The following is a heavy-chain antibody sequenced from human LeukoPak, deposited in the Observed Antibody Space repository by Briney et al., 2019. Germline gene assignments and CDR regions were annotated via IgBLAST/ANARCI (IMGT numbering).Heavy chain of an antibody. CDR2: INPNSGGT. CDR1: GYTFTGYY. CDR3: VRAAEYSGDDYFWFDY. D-gene: IGHD5-12*01. V-gene: IGHV1-2*02. J-gene: IGHJ4*02. Sequence: ASVKVSCKASGYTFTGYYIHWVRQAPGQGLEWMGWINPNSGGTNLVQKFQGRVTMTRDTSISTAYMELSRLRSDDTAVYYCVRAAEYSGDDYFWFDYWGQGTLVTVSS.